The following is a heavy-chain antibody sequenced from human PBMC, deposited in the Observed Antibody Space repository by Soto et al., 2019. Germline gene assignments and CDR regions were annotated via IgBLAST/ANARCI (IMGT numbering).Heavy chain of an antibody. CDR3: ARSFGVAVAGPFDY. V-gene: IGHV4-31*03. CDR1: GGSISSGGYY. Sequence: SETLSLTCTVSGGSISSGGYYWSWIRQHPGKGLEWIGYIYYSGSTYYNPSLKSRVTISVDTPKNQFSLKLSSVTAADAAVYYCARSFGVAVAGPFDYRGQGTLVNVSS. CDR2: IYYSGST. J-gene: IGHJ4*02. D-gene: IGHD6-13*01.